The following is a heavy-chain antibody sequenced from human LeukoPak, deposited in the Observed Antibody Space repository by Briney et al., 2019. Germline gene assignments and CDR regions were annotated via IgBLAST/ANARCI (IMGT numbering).Heavy chain of an antibody. CDR3: ARGVGYYDSSGYYYVLLDY. D-gene: IGHD3-22*01. CDR1: GGSISSSSYY. J-gene: IGHJ4*02. Sequence: PSETLSLTCTVSGGSISSSSYYWGWIRQPPGKGLEWIGSIYYSGSTYYNPSLKSRVTISVDTSKNQFSLKLSSVTPEDTAVYYCARGVGYYDSSGYYYVLLDYWGQGTLVTVSS. V-gene: IGHV4-39*07. CDR2: IYYSGST.